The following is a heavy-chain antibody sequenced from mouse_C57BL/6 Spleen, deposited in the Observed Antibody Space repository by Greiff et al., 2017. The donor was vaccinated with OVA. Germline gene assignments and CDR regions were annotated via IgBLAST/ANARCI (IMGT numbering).Heavy chain of an antibody. CDR3: ARSGGLLYDPMDY. CDR1: GFSLSTSGMG. J-gene: IGHJ4*01. D-gene: IGHD2-1*01. V-gene: IGHV8-12*01. CDR2: IYWDDAK. Sequence: QVTLKECGPGILQSSQTLSLTCSFSGFSLSTSGMGVSWIRQPSGLGLEWLAHIYWDDAKRYNPSLKSRLTISKDTSRNQGFLKITSVDTADTATYYCARSGGLLYDPMDYWGQGTSVTVS.